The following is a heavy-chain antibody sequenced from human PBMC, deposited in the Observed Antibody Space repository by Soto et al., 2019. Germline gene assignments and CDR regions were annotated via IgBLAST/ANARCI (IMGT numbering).Heavy chain of an antibody. J-gene: IGHJ6*02. CDR2: ISYDGSNK. CDR3: ARVTSIYYYYGMDV. D-gene: IGHD2-21*02. Sequence: GGSLRLSCAASGFTFSSYAMHWVRQAPGKGLEWVAVISYDGSNKYYADSVKGRFTISRDNSKNTLYLQMNSLRAEDTAVYYCARVTSIYYYYGMDVWGQGTTVTVSS. V-gene: IGHV3-30-3*01. CDR1: GFTFSSYA.